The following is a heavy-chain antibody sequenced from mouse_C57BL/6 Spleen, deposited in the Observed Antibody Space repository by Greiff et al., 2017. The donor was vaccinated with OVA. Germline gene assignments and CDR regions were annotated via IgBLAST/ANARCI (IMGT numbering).Heavy chain of an antibody. CDR3: TRITDYYGYFDY. J-gene: IGHJ2*01. CDR2: IDPETGGT. CDR1: GYTFTDYE. Sequence: QVQLQQSGAELVRPGASVTLSCKASGYTFTDYEMHWVKQTPVHGLEWIGAIDPETGGTAYNQKFKGKAILTADKSSSTAYMELRSLTSEDSAVYYCTRITDYYGYFDYWGQGTTLTVSS. V-gene: IGHV1-15*01. D-gene: IGHD1-1*01.